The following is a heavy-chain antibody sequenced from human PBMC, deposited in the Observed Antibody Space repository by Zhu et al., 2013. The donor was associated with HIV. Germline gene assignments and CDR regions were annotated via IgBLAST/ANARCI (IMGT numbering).Heavy chain of an antibody. D-gene: IGHD4-17*01. CDR2: IKPLPGTV. J-gene: IGHJ5*02. CDR3: AREGTYGDRYNFFDM. V-gene: IGHV1-69*11. Sequence: QVQLVQSGAEVKKPGSSVKVSCKASGGTFSTYTLTWVRQAPGQGLEWVGSIKPLPGTVRYAQNLKDRIMLTAVESTATVSLELRSLKSEDTAVYYCAREGTYGDRYNFFDMWGQETLVIVSS. CDR1: GGTFSTYT.